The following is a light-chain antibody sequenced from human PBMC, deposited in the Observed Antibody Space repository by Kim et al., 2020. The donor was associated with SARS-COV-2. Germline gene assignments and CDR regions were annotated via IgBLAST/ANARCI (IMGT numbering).Light chain of an antibody. CDR1: RSNVGRNY. J-gene: IGLJ3*02. Sequence: GQRVNISCSGGRSNVGRNYVYWFQHLPGTAPKVLIERNDQRPSGVPARFSGSKSGTSASLAISGLQPEDDADYYCEAWDDSLNGPVFGGGTQLTVL. CDR3: EAWDDSLNGPV. CDR2: RND. V-gene: IGLV1-44*01.